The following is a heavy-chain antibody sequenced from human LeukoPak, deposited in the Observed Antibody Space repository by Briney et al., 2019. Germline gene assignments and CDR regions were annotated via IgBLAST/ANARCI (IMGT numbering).Heavy chain of an antibody. CDR3: ASPLIVVPAAIRAFDI. V-gene: IGHV1-69*13. J-gene: IGHJ3*02. CDR2: IIPIFGTA. CDR1: GGTFSSYA. D-gene: IGHD2-2*01. Sequence: SVKVSCKASGGTFSSYAISWMRQAPGQGLEWMGGIIPIFGTANYAQKFQGRVTITADESTSTAYMELSSLRSEDTAVYYCASPLIVVPAAIRAFDIWGQGTMVTVSS.